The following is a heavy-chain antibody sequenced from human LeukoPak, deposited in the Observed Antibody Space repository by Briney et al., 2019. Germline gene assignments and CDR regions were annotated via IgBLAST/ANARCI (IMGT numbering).Heavy chain of an antibody. CDR2: INYDGSST. CDR3: ARGHTYGYGVDV. D-gene: IGHD5-18*01. J-gene: IGHJ6*02. Sequence: GGSLRLSCAASGFXFSSYWIHWVRKAPGKGLVWVSRINYDGSSTSYADSVKGRFTISRDNAKNTLYLQMNSLRAEDTAVYYCARGHTYGYGVDVWGQGTTVTVSS. V-gene: IGHV3-74*01. CDR1: GFXFSSYW.